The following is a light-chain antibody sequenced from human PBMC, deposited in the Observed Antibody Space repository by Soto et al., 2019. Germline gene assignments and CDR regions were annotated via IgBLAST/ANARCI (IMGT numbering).Light chain of an antibody. J-gene: IGLJ2*01. Sequence: QSALTQPASVSGSPGQSISISCSGTIADSPISWFQHHPGKAPRLVIHEDNKRPSGVSNRLSGSKSGYTASLTITGLQAEDEADYYCSSRGGVAFGGGTKVTVL. CDR3: SSRGGVA. CDR2: EDN. CDR1: IADSP. V-gene: IGLV2-23*01.